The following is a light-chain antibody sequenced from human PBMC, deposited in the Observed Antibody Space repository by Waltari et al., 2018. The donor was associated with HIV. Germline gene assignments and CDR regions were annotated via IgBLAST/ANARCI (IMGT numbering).Light chain of an antibody. CDR1: QSVSTSY. V-gene: IGKV3-20*01. Sequence: EIELTQSPGTLSLSPGERATRSCRASQSVSTSYLAWYQQKPGPAPRLLIYGASSRATGIPDRFSGSGSGTDFTLTISRLEPEDFAVYYCQQYGRLPRTFGQGTKVEI. CDR3: QQYGRLPRT. J-gene: IGKJ1*01. CDR2: GAS.